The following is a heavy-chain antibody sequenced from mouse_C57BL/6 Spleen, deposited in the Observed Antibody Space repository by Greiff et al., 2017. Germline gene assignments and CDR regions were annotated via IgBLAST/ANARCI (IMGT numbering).Heavy chain of an antibody. CDR3: AKKGGGSSPWYVDV. J-gene: IGHJ1*03. CDR1: GFSLTSYG. CDR2: IWRGGST. D-gene: IGHD1-1*01. V-gene: IGHV2-5*01. Sequence: QVQLKQSGPGLVQPSQSLSITCTVSGFSLTSYGVHWVRQSPGKGLEWLGVIWRGGSTDYNAAFMSRLSITKDNSKSQVFLKMNSLQADDTAIYYCAKKGGGSSPWYVDVWGTGTTVTVSS.